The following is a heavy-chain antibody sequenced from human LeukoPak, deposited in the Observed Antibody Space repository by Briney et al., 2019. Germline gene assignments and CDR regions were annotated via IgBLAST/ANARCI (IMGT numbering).Heavy chain of an antibody. J-gene: IGHJ4*02. CDR3: ARHYYDSSGYLH. Sequence: SETLSLTCTVSGGSISSGSYCWSWIRQPAGKGLEWIGRIYTSGSTNCNPSLKSRVTISVDTSKNQFSLKLSSVTAADTAVYYCARHYYDSSGYLHWGQGTLVTVSS. D-gene: IGHD3-22*01. CDR1: GGSISSGSYC. V-gene: IGHV4-61*02. CDR2: IYTSGST.